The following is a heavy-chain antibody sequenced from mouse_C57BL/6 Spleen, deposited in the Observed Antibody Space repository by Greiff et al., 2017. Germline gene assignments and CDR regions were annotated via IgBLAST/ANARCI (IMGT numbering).Heavy chain of an antibody. Sequence: QVQLQQSGAELVKPGASVKLSCKASGYTFTSYWMHWVKQRPGQGLEWIGMIHPNSGSTNYNEKFKSKATLTVDKSSSTAYMQLSSLTSEDSAVYYCARSHYGDYYAMDYWGQGTSVTVSS. D-gene: IGHD1-1*01. J-gene: IGHJ4*01. CDR3: ARSHYGDYYAMDY. CDR1: GYTFTSYW. V-gene: IGHV1-64*01. CDR2: IHPNSGST.